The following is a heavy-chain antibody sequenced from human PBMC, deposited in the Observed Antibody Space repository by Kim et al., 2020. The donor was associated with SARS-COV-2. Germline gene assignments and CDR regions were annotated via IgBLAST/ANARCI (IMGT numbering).Heavy chain of an antibody. J-gene: IGHJ3*02. Sequence: GGSLRLSCAASGFTFSSYGMHWVRQAPGKGLEWVAVIWYDGSNKYYADSVKGRFTISRDNSKNTLYLQMNSLRAEDTAVYYCAKDQAYGADAFDICGQGTMVTVSS. CDR2: IWYDGSNK. CDR1: GFTFSSYG. D-gene: IGHD2-21*01. V-gene: IGHV3-33*06. CDR3: AKDQAYGADAFDI.